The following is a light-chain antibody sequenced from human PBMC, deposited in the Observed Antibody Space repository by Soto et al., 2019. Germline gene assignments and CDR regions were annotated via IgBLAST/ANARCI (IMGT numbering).Light chain of an antibody. V-gene: IGLV1-40*01. Sequence: QSVLTQPPSVSGAPGQRVTISCTGSSSNIGAGYDLHWYQQLPGTAPKLLIYSNTNRPSGVPDRFSGSKSGTSASLAITGLQAEDEADYYCQSYDSSLSGYVFGTGTKVT. CDR2: SNT. J-gene: IGLJ1*01. CDR1: SSNIGAGYD. CDR3: QSYDSSLSGYV.